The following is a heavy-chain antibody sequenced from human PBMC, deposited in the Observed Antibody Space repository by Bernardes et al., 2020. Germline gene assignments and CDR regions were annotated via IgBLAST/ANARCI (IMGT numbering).Heavy chain of an antibody. CDR3: ARDVQTQLRQLEW. Sequence: GGSLRLSCAASGFTFSRYCMSWVRQPPGRGLEWVSSIRAIGNHKFYANSVKGRFAIPRDNAKNTLYLQFNSLSAEDTAVYYCARDVQTQLRQLEWWGQGRLGSFAS. V-gene: IGHV3-21*01. CDR2: IRAIGNHK. CDR1: GFTFSRYC. J-gene: IGHJ4*02. D-gene: IGHD1-1*01.